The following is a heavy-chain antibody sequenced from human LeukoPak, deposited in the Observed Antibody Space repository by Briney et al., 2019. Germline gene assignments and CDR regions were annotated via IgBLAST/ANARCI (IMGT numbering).Heavy chain of an antibody. J-gene: IGHJ4*02. CDR1: GGSFSNYA. CDR2: IIPILGSA. CDR3: ARGERAIPIYY. V-gene: IGHV1-69*05. D-gene: IGHD3-10*01. Sequence: SVKVSCKASGGSFSNYAISWVRQAPGQGLEWMGGIIPILGSATYAQRFQGRVTITMDESTTTAYMELSSLRPGDTAVFYCARGERAIPIYYWGQGTLVTVSS.